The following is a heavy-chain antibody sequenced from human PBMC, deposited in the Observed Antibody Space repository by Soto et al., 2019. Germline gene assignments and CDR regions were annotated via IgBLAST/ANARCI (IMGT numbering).Heavy chain of an antibody. CDR3: ASDRFRGTYYLSWVTYFFEE. V-gene: IGHV3-7*03. D-gene: IGHD1-26*01. CDR1: GLTFTDYW. CDR2: IKQDESEK. J-gene: IGHJ4*02. Sequence: PGGSLRLSCVTYGLTFTDYWMSRVRQAPGKGLEWVANIKQDESEKNYLDSVKGRFTISRDNAKNSLYLQMNSLRAEDTAVYYCASDRFRGTYYLSWVTYFFEEWGQGALVTVSS.